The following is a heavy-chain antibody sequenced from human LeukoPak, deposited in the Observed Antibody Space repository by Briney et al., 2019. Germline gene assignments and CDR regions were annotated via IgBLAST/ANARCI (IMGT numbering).Heavy chain of an antibody. CDR2: ISYDGSDK. Sequence: TGGSLGLSCAASGFSFSTYGMHWVRQAPGKGLEWVTVISYDGSDKYYADSVKGRFTISRDNSRNTLYLQMNSLRVEDTAVYYCAKEVGTFTLDYWGQGTLVTVSS. D-gene: IGHD1-26*01. V-gene: IGHV3-30*18. CDR1: GFSFSTYG. J-gene: IGHJ4*02. CDR3: AKEVGTFTLDY.